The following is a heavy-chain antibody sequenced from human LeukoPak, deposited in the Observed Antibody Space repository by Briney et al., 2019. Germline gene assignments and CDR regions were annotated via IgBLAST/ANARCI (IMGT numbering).Heavy chain of an antibody. D-gene: IGHD6-19*01. CDR3: ARGTYSSGRIPFDY. J-gene: IGHJ4*02. Sequence: PSETLSLTCTVSGGSISSYYWSWIRQPPGKGLEWIGYIYYSGSTNYNPSLKSRVTISVDTSKNQFSLKLSSVTAADTAVDYSARGTYSSGRIPFDYWGQGTLVTVSS. CDR1: GGSISSYY. CDR2: IYYSGST. V-gene: IGHV4-59*01.